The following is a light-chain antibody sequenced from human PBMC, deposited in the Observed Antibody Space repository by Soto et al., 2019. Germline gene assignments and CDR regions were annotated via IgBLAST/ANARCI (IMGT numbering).Light chain of an antibody. CDR1: QSVSSY. J-gene: IGKJ4*01. Sequence: EIVLTQSPATLSLSPGERATLSCRASQSVSSYLAWYQQKPGQAPRLLLHDASNRATGIPARFSGSGSGTDFPLTISSLEPEDFAVYYCHHRSTWPLTFGGGTKVEIK. CDR3: HHRSTWPLT. V-gene: IGKV3-11*01. CDR2: DAS.